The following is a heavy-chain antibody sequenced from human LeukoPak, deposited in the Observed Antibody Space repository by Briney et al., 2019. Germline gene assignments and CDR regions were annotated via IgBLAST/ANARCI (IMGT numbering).Heavy chain of an antibody. CDR2: IRSKAYGGTT. CDR1: GFTFGDYA. CDR3: TRASGYSSSWYNYYYYYYTDV. D-gene: IGHD6-13*01. J-gene: IGHJ6*03. V-gene: IGHV3-49*04. Sequence: GGSLRLSCTASGFTFGDYAMSWARQAPGKGLEWVGFIRSKAYGGTTEYAASVKGRFTISRDDSKSIAYLQMNSLKTEDTAVYYCTRASGYSSSWYNYYYYYYTDVWGKGTTVTVSS.